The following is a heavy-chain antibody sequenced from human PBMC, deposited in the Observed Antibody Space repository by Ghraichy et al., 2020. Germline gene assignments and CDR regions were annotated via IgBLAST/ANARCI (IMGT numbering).Heavy chain of an antibody. CDR1: GFTFSTYA. CDR3: AKMGLEGDLWSNFGV. Sequence: LSLTCAASGFTFSTYAMTWVRQAPGKGLEWVSSLSGSGRSTYYADSVKGRFTISRDNSKNTLFLQMNSLRAEDTAVYFCAKMGLEGDLWSNFGVWGQGTLVTVSS. V-gene: IGHV3-23*01. J-gene: IGHJ4*02. CDR2: LSGSGRST. D-gene: IGHD3-3*01.